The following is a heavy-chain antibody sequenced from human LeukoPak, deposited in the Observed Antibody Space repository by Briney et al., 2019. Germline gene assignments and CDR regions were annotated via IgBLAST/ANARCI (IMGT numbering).Heavy chain of an antibody. CDR1: GGSISSSSYY. J-gene: IGHJ6*03. D-gene: IGHD2-15*01. V-gene: IGHV4-39*01. Sequence: SETLSLTCTVSGGSISSSSYYWGWIRQPPGKGLEWIGSIYYSGSTYYNPSLKSRVTISVDTSKNQFSLKLGSVTAADTAVYYCARHRVVYYYMDVWGKGTTVTVSS. CDR2: IYYSGST. CDR3: ARHRVVYYYMDV.